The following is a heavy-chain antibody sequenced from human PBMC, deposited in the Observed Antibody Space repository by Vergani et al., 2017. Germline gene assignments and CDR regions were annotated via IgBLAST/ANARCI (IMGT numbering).Heavy chain of an antibody. Sequence: EVQLVESGGGLVKPGGSLRLSCAASGFTFSSYSMNWVRQAPGKGLEWVSSISSSSSYIYYADSVKGRFTISRDNAKNSLYLQMNSLRAEDTAVYYCARDSSPPVICYFDYWGQGTLVTVSS. J-gene: IGHJ4*02. D-gene: IGHD6-19*01. CDR1: GFTFSSYS. CDR2: ISSSSSYI. CDR3: ARDSSPPVICYFDY. V-gene: IGHV3-21*01.